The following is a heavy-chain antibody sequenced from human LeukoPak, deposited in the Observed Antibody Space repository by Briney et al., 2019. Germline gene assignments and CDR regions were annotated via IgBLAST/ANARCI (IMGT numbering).Heavy chain of an antibody. V-gene: IGHV6-1*01. CDR3: ARLVTMVRGPYVYYYYGMDV. J-gene: IGHJ6*04. CDR1: GDSVSSNSAA. Sequence: SQTLSLTCAISGDSVSSNSAAWHWIRQSPSRGLEWLVRTYYRSKWYNDYAVSVKSRITINPDTSKNQFSLQLNSVTPEDTAVYYCARLVTMVRGPYVYYYYGMDVWGKGTTVTVSS. D-gene: IGHD3-10*01. CDR2: TYYRSKWYN.